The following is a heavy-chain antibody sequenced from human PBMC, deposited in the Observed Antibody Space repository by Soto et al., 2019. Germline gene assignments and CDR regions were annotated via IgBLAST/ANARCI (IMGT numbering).Heavy chain of an antibody. CDR2: TYYRSKWYN. Sequence: SRTLSLTCAISGDTVSSNSAAWNWIRQSPSRGLEWLGRTYYRSKWYNDYAVSVKSRITINPDTSKNQFSLELNSVTPEHTPVSYCARAFYTEVLQKDPARYGPKLCYYYGMDVWGQGTTVTVSS. CDR1: GDTVSSNSAA. CDR3: ARAFYTEVLQKDPARYGPKLCYYYGMDV. V-gene: IGHV6-1*01. J-gene: IGHJ6*02. D-gene: IGHD5-18*01.